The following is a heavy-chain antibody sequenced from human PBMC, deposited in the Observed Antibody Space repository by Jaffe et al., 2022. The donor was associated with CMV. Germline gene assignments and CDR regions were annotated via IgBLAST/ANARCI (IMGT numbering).Heavy chain of an antibody. CDR2: MNPNSGNT. CDR3: ARLLGYCSSTSCYTRAYYYYGMDV. Sequence: QVQLVQSGAEVKKPGASVKVSCKASGYTFTSYDINWVRQATGQGLEWMGWMNPNSGNTGYAQKFQGRVTMTRNTSISTAYMELSSLRSEDTAVYYCARLLGYCSSTSCYTRAYYYYGMDVWGQGTTVTVSS. CDR1: GYTFTSYD. J-gene: IGHJ6*02. D-gene: IGHD2-2*02. V-gene: IGHV1-8*01.